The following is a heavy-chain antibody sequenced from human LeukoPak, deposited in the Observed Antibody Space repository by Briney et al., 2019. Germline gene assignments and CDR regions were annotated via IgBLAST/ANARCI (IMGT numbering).Heavy chain of an antibody. CDR1: GGSISSYY. CDR3: ARGNVAAGWFDP. J-gene: IGHJ5*02. Sequence: PSETLSLTCTVSGGSISSYYWSWIRQPPGKGLEWIGYIYYSGSTNYNPSLKSRVTISVDTSKNQFSLKLSSVTAADTAVYYRARGNVAAGWFDPWGQGTLVTVSS. V-gene: IGHV4-59*01. CDR2: IYYSGST. D-gene: IGHD6-13*01.